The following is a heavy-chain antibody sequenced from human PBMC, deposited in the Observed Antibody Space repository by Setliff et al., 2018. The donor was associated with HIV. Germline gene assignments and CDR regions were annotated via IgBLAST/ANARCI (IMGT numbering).Heavy chain of an antibody. J-gene: IGHJ5*02. V-gene: IGHV4-4*09. D-gene: IGHD1-26*01. CDR3: ARHVSGGGSFNWFDP. Sequence: SETLSLTCTVSGDSISNYYWSWVRQPPGKGLEWIGYIYTTGSTNYNPSLKSRVTMSVDTSKNQFSLRLTSVTAADTALYYCARHVSGGGSFNWFDPWGQGTLVTVSS. CDR2: IYTTGST. CDR1: GDSISNYY.